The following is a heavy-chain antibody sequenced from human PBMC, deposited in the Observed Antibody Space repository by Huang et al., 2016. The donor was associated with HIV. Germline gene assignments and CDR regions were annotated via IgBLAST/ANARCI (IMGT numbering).Heavy chain of an antibody. V-gene: IGHV7-4-1*02. CDR2: INTDTGKP. Sequence: QVQLVQSGSELKKPGASVKVSCKASGYTFTNYGVHWVRQAPGQGLEWMGLINTDTGKPRYAQGLAGRFVFSLGTAVNTAVRQISSVKAADSAIYYCVRVRRVMDTYCVADCSTLEAFDIWGQGTVVTVSA. J-gene: IGHJ3*02. CDR3: VRVRRVMDTYCVADCSTLEAFDI. CDR1: GYTFTNYG. D-gene: IGHD2-21*02.